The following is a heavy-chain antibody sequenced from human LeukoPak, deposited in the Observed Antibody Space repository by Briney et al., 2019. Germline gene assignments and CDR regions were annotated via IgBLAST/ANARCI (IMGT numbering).Heavy chain of an antibody. CDR2: IWSDGSEK. J-gene: IGHJ3*02. Sequence: PGRSLRLSCAASGFTFSSFGMHWVRQAPGKGLEWVAGIWSDGSEKFYADSLKGRFTISRDNAKNSLYLQMNSLRAEDTAVYYCARPLSPALYDILTGRGDAFDIWGQGTMVTVSS. CDR3: ARPLSPALYDILTGRGDAFDI. D-gene: IGHD3-9*01. CDR1: GFTFSSFG. V-gene: IGHV3-33*01.